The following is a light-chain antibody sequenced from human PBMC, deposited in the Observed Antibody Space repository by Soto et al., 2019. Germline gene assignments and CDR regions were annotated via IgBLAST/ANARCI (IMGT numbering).Light chain of an antibody. V-gene: IGLV2-11*01. Sequence: QSALTQPRSVSGSPGQSVTISCSGTSRDDGGYNYVSWYQQYPGAAPKLRSYDVTMRPSGVPYRFSGSKSGNTASLTISGLQAEDEADYYCCSYAGSYTFYVFGGGTKVTVL. J-gene: IGLJ1*01. CDR3: CSYAGSYTFYV. CDR2: DVT. CDR1: SRDDGGYNY.